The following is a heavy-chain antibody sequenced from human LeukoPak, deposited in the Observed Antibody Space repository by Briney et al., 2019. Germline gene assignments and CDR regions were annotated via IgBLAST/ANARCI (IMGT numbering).Heavy chain of an antibody. D-gene: IGHD3-10*01. V-gene: IGHV4-59*12. J-gene: IGHJ4*02. CDR3: AGYYGSGQWDN. CDR1: GGSISSYY. Sequence: SETLSLTCTVSGGSISSYYWSWIRQPPGKGLEWIGYTYNSGSSSYSPSFKSRVTISTDTPRIQFFLRLTSVTAADTAVYYCAGYYGSGQWDNWGQGTLVTVSS. CDR2: TYNSGSS.